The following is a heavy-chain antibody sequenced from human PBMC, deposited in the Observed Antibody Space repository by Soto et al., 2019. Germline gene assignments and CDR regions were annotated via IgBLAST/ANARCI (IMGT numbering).Heavy chain of an antibody. Sequence: QVQLQQRGAGLMKPSETLSLTCAAYGGSFSGYYWTWIRQPPGTGLEWIGEINHSGSTNYNPSLKSRVTISVDTSKNQFSLKLTSVTAADTAVYYCARDKITGLFAYWGEGTLVTVSS. V-gene: IGHV4-34*01. J-gene: IGHJ4*02. CDR2: INHSGST. D-gene: IGHD2-8*02. CDR1: GGSFSGYY. CDR3: ARDKITGLFAY.